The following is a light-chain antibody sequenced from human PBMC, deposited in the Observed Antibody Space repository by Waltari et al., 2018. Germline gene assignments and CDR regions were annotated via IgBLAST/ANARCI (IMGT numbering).Light chain of an antibody. Sequence: IVMTQSPATLSLSPGESATLSCRASQSVRSNFAWFQQKPRQPPRLLIYGTSTRATGIPARFTGRGSGTEFSLTISSLQPEDFATYYCQQYDYWPWTFGQGTRVETK. CDR3: QQYDYWPWT. CDR1: QSVRSN. J-gene: IGKJ1*01. V-gene: IGKV3D-15*01. CDR2: GTS.